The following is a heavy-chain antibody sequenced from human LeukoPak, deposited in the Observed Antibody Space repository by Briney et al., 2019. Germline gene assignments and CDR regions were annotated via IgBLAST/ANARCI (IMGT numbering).Heavy chain of an antibody. V-gene: IGHV4-34*01. CDR1: GASFSYDY. D-gene: IGHD7-27*01. CDR3: AKGVWAPRFDS. CDR2: INHSGSI. J-gene: IGHJ5*01. Sequence: SETLSLTCAVYGASFSYDYWSWIRQAPRKGLEWIGEINHSGSITYNPSLKSRVTISAEKSKSQFSLRLTSVTAADTAVYYCAKGVWAPRFDSWGQGTLVTVSS.